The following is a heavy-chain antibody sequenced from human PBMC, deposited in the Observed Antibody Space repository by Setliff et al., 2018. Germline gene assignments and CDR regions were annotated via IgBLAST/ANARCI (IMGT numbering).Heavy chain of an antibody. J-gene: IGHJ4*02. D-gene: IGHD1-26*01. CDR2: ISGSGDIT. CDR1: GFTFSNYA. CDR3: VKDGVGPTYTYFFDY. Sequence: GESLKISCVASGFTFSNYAMSWVRQAPGKGPEWVSTISGSGDITYYADAMRGRFTISRDNSKNSLYLQAKGLRAEDTAVYYCVKDGVGPTYTYFFDYWGQGSQVTVSS. V-gene: IGHV3-23*01.